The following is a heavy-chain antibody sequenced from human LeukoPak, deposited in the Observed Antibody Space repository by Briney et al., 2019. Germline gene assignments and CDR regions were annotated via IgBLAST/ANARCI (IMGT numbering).Heavy chain of an antibody. D-gene: IGHD4-17*01. Sequence: GGSLRLSCAASGFTFSSYWMSWVRQAPGKGLEWVANIKQDGSDKYYVDSVKGRFTISRDNAQTSLYLQMNSLRAEDTAVYYCARELTTGATHDYWGQGTLVTVSP. CDR2: IKQDGSDK. CDR3: ARELTTGATHDY. V-gene: IGHV3-7*01. CDR1: GFTFSSYW. J-gene: IGHJ4*02.